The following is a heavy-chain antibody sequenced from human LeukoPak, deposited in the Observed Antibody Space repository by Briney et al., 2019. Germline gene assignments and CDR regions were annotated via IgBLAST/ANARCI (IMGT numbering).Heavy chain of an antibody. J-gene: IGHJ5*02. V-gene: IGHV1-69*02. Sequence: ASVKVSCKASGGTFSSYTISWVRQAPGQGLEWMGRIIPILGIANYAQKFQGRVTITADKSTSTAYMELSSLRSEDTAMYYCARGPFTMVRENWFDPWGQGTLVTVSS. CDR2: IIPILGIA. CDR3: ARGPFTMVRENWFDP. D-gene: IGHD3-10*01. CDR1: GGTFSSYT.